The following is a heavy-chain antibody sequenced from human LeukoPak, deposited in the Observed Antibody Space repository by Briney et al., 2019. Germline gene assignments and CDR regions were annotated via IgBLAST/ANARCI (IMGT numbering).Heavy chain of an antibody. CDR3: AKAVVVITTTPLDY. CDR2: ISGSGGST. D-gene: IGHD3-22*01. J-gene: IGHJ4*02. CDR1: GFTFSSYA. Sequence: GGSLRLSCAASGFTFSSYAMSWVRQAPGKGLEWVSAISGSGGSTYYADSVKGRFTISRDNSKNTLYPQMNSLRAEDTAVYYCAKAVVVITTTPLDYWGQGTLVTVSS. V-gene: IGHV3-23*01.